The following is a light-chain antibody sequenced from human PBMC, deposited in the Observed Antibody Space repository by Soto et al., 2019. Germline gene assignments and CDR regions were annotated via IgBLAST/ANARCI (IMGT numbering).Light chain of an antibody. V-gene: IGKV3-20*01. CDR3: EQYGSSPVYT. CDR1: QSVSSSY. J-gene: IGKJ2*01. CDR2: GAS. Sequence: EIVLTQSPGTLFLSPGERATLSCRASQSVSSSYLAWYQQKPGQAPRLLIYGASSRATGIPDRFSGSGSGTDFTLTISRLEPEDFAVYYCEQYGSSPVYTFGQGTKLEIK.